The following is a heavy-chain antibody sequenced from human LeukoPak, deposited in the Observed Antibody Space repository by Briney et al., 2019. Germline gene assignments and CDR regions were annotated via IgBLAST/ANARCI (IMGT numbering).Heavy chain of an antibody. CDR3: AREGSLSVGPYFDY. D-gene: IGHD5/OR15-5a*01. Sequence: SEPLTLTCAPPGGSLSRGGYSWSWIRHPPGKRLEWIGYIYHSGSTYYNPSLKSQVTISVDRSKNQFSLKLSSVTAADTAVCYCAREGSLSVGPYFDYWGQGTLVTVSS. CDR2: IYHSGST. J-gene: IGHJ4*02. CDR1: GGSLSRGGYS. V-gene: IGHV4-30-2*01.